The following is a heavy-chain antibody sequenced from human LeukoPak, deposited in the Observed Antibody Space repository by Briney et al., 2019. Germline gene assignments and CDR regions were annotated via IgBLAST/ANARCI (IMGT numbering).Heavy chain of an antibody. J-gene: IGHJ5*02. Sequence: ASVKVSCEASGYTFTSYGISWVRQAPGQGLEWMGWISAYNGNTNYAQKLQGRVTMTTDTSTSTAYMEQRSLRSDDTAVYYCARDNSVRDEAWWFNPWGQGTLVTVSS. CDR3: ARDNSVRDEAWWFNP. CDR2: ISAYNGNT. CDR1: GYTFTSYG. D-gene: IGHD5-24*01. V-gene: IGHV1-18*01.